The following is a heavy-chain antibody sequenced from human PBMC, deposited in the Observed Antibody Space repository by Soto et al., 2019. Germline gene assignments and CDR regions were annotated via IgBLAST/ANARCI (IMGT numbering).Heavy chain of an antibody. CDR2: IKQDGSEK. D-gene: IGHD2-15*01. CDR1: GFTFSSYW. Sequence: GGSLRLSCAASGFTFSSYWMSWVRQAPGKGLEWVTNIKQDGSEKYYVDSVKGRFTISRDNAKNSLYLQMNSLRAEDTAVYYCARVDRVSLRGYCSGGSCYPALSTYYYYYGMDVWGQGT. V-gene: IGHV3-7*01. CDR3: ARVDRVSLRGYCSGGSCYPALSTYYYYYGMDV. J-gene: IGHJ6*02.